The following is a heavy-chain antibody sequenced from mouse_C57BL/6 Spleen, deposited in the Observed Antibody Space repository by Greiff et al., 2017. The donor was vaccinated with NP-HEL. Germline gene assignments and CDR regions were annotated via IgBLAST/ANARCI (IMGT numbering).Heavy chain of an antibody. CDR2: IDPSDSYT. CDR3: ARSSDCYSFDY. CDR1: GYTFTSYW. V-gene: IGHV1-69*01. D-gene: IGHD6-1*01. Sequence: QVQLQQPGAELVMPGASVKLSCKASGYTFTSYWMHWVKQRPGQGLEWIGEIDPSDSYTNYNQKFKGKSTLTVDKSSRTAYMQLSSLTSEDSAVYYCARSSDCYSFDYWGQGTTLTVSS. J-gene: IGHJ2*01.